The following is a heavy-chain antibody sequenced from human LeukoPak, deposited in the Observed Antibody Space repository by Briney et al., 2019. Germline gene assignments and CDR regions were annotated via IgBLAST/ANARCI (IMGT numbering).Heavy chain of an antibody. Sequence: GGSLRLSCAASGFTFSSYGMHWVRQAPGKGLEWVAVIWYDGSNKYYADPVKGRFTISRDNSKNTLYLQMNSLRAEDTAVYYCARGITGTTGFDYWGRGTLVTVSS. V-gene: IGHV3-33*01. CDR2: IWYDGSNK. CDR3: ARGITGTTGFDY. CDR1: GFTFSSYG. J-gene: IGHJ4*02. D-gene: IGHD1-7*01.